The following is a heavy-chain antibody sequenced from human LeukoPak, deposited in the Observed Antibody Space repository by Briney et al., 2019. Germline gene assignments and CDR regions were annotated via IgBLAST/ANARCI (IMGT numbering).Heavy chain of an antibody. CDR2: INAGNGNT. J-gene: IGHJ4*02. CDR3: ARGGGYYYDSSGLEV. Sequence: ASVKVSCKASGYTFTSYYMHWVRQAPGQRLEWMGWINAGNGNTKYSQEFQDRVTITRDTSASTAYMELSSLRSEDMAVYYCARGGGYYYDSSGLEVWGQGTLVTVSS. V-gene: IGHV1-3*03. CDR1: GYTFTSYY. D-gene: IGHD3-22*01.